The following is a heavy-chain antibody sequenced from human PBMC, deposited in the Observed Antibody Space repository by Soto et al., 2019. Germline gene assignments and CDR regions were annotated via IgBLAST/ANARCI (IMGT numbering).Heavy chain of an antibody. CDR2: ISYDGSNK. CDR3: AKDSSGWYLNSYYYYGMDV. J-gene: IGHJ6*02. CDR1: GFTFSSYG. V-gene: IGHV3-30*18. Sequence: GGSLRLSCAASGFTFSSYGMHWVRQAPGKGLEWVAVISYDGSNKYYADSVKGRFTISRDNSKNTLYLQMNSLRAEDTAVYYCAKDSSGWYLNSYYYYGMDVWGQGATVTVSS. D-gene: IGHD6-19*01.